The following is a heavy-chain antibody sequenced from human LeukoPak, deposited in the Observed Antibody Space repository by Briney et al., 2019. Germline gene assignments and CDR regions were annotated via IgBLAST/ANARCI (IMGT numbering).Heavy chain of an antibody. CDR2: IYPGDSDT. CDR3: ARLASIRRGAAVRY. CDR1: GXSFTSYW. Sequence: GESLKISFKGSGXSFTSYWIGWVRQMPGKGLEWMGMIYPGDSDTRYSPSFQGQVTISADKSISTAYLQWSGLKASDTAMYYCARLASIRRGAAVRYWGQGTLVTVSS. J-gene: IGHJ4*02. V-gene: IGHV5-51*01. D-gene: IGHD5-12*01.